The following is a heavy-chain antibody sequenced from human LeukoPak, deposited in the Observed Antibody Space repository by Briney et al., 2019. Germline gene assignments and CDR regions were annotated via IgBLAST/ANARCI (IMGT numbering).Heavy chain of an antibody. J-gene: IGHJ5*02. CDR2: INPNSGGT. D-gene: IGHD6-6*01. Sequence: GASVKVSCKASGYTFTGYYMHWVRQAPGQGLEWMGWINPNSGGTNYAQKFQGRVTMTRDTSISTAYMELSRLRSDDTAVYYCARDPGSSSVPQFDPWGQGTLVTVSS. CDR3: ARDPGSSSVPQFDP. CDR1: GYTFTGYY. V-gene: IGHV1-2*02.